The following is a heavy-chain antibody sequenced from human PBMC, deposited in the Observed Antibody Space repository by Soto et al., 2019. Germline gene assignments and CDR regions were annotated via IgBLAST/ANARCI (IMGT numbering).Heavy chain of an antibody. Sequence: SETLSLPCTVSGGSISSYYWSWIRQPAGKGLEWIGRIYTSGSTNYNPSLKSRVTMSVDTSKNQFSLKLSPVTAADTAVYYCAREYYGSGTYYYYYYGMDVWGQGTTVTVSS. J-gene: IGHJ6*02. V-gene: IGHV4-4*07. CDR2: IYTSGST. D-gene: IGHD3-10*01. CDR1: GGSISSYY. CDR3: AREYYGSGTYYYYYYGMDV.